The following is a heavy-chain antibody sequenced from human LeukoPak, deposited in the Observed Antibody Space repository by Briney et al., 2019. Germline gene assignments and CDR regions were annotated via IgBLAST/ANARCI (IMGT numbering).Heavy chain of an antibody. Sequence: SETLSLTCTVSVGSISSDYWSWIRQPPGKGLEWIGYIYYSGSTNYNPSLKSRVTISVDTSKNQLSLKLSSVTAADTAVYYCARGLRGWNFDYWGQGTLVTVSS. CDR1: VGSISSDY. V-gene: IGHV4-59*01. D-gene: IGHD6-19*01. CDR3: ARGLRGWNFDY. J-gene: IGHJ4*02. CDR2: IYYSGST.